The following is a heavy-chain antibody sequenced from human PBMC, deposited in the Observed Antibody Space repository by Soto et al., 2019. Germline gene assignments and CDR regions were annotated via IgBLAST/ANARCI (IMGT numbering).Heavy chain of an antibody. V-gene: IGHV3-30-3*01. J-gene: IGHJ6*02. CDR2: ISYDGSKK. Sequence: LVESGVGVVQPGRSLRVSCAASGFTFTSYAMHWVRQAPGKGLEWVATISYDGSKKDYADSVKGRFTISRDNSKNTLYLQMNSLRAEDTAVYYCARDRLYESNTQYYNYGMDVWGQGTTVTVSS. CDR1: GFTFTSYA. D-gene: IGHD3-22*01. CDR3: ARDRLYESNTQYYNYGMDV.